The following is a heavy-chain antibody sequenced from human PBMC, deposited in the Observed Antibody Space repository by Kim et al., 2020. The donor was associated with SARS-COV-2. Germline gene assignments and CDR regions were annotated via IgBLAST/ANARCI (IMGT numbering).Heavy chain of an antibody. D-gene: IGHD3-9*01. CDR3: ARARFGPDPITILDPNYYYYYGMDV. CDR2: IYYSGST. Sequence: SETLSLTCTVSGGSISSYYWSWIRQPPGKGLEWIGYIYYSGSTNYNPSLKSRVTISVDTSKNQFSLKLSSVTAADTAVYYCARARFGPDPITILDPNYYYYYGMDVWGQGTTVTVSS. CDR1: GGSISSYY. J-gene: IGHJ6*02. V-gene: IGHV4-59*08.